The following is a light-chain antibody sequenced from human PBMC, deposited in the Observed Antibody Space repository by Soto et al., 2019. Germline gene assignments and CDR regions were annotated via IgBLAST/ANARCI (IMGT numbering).Light chain of an antibody. CDR3: AAWDDSLNGV. Sequence: QSVPTQPPSASGTPGQRVTISCSGSSSNIGSNTVNWYQQLPGTAPKLLIYSNNQRPSGVPDRFSGSKSGTSASLAISGLQSEDEADYYCAAWDDSLNGVFGTGTKVTVL. CDR1: SSNIGSNT. J-gene: IGLJ1*01. V-gene: IGLV1-44*01. CDR2: SNN.